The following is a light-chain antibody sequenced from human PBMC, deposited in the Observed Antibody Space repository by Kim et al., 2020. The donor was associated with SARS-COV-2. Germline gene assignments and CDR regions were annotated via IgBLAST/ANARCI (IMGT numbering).Light chain of an antibody. CDR3: QQRSNWPLT. Sequence: EIVLTQSPATLSLSPGERVTLSCRASQSVSTYLAWYQQQPGQAPRLLIYDASNRATGIPARFSGSGSGTDFTLTISSLEPEDSAVYYCQQRSNWPLTFGGGTKVDIK. J-gene: IGKJ4*01. CDR1: QSVSTY. CDR2: DAS. V-gene: IGKV3-11*01.